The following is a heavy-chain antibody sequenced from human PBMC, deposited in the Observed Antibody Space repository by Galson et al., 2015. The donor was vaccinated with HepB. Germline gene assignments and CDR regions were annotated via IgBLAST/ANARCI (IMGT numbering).Heavy chain of an antibody. CDR3: ARDQGGRMTTVVNCYY. CDR1: GYTFTSYG. V-gene: IGHV1-18*01. CDR2: ISAYNGNT. J-gene: IGHJ4*02. D-gene: IGHD4-23*01. Sequence: SVKVSCKASGYTFTSYGISWVRQAPGQGLEWMGWISAYNGNTNYAQKLQGRVTMTTDTSTSTAYMELRSLRSDDTAVYYCARDQGGRMTTVVNCYYWGQGTLVTVSS.